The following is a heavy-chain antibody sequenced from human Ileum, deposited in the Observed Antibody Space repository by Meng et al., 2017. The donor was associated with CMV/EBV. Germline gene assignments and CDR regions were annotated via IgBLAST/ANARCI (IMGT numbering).Heavy chain of an antibody. Sequence: GESLKISCAASGFTFSSYWMHWVRQAPGKGLVWVSSISSDGSSTSYADSVKGRFTISRDNAKNTLHLQMNSLRAEDTAVYYCAREGKYSGSYYFNYWGQGTLVTVSS. CDR1: GFTFSSYW. CDR2: ISSDGSST. V-gene: IGHV3-74*01. J-gene: IGHJ4*02. D-gene: IGHD1-26*01. CDR3: AREGKYSGSYYFNY.